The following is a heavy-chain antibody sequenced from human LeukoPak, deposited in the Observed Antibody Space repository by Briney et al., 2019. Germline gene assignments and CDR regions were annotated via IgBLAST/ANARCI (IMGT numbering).Heavy chain of an antibody. V-gene: IGHV1-69*05. CDR1: GGTFSSHA. Sequence: ASVKVSCKASGGTFSSHAIAWVRQAPGLGPEWMGGIIPISGTADYAQKFQGGVTITTDQSTSTAYMELSSLTSDDTAVYYCARGLQYQLLKALRYYYMDVWGEGTTVTVSS. CDR3: ARGLQYQLLKALRYYYMDV. D-gene: IGHD2-2*01. J-gene: IGHJ6*03. CDR2: IIPISGTA.